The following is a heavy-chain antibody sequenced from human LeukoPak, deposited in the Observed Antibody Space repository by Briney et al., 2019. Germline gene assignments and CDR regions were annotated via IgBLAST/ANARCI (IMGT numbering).Heavy chain of an antibody. CDR1: GLNFGESA. Sequence: PGGSLRLSCVPSGLNFGESAMHWVRQAPGKGLEWVSLISADGGSAFSADSVKGRFSISRDNSKNSLYLQMDSLRSEDTAMYYCAKESGKFDYWGQGTLVVVSS. CDR2: ISADGGSA. V-gene: IGHV3-43*02. J-gene: IGHJ4*02. CDR3: AKESGKFDY.